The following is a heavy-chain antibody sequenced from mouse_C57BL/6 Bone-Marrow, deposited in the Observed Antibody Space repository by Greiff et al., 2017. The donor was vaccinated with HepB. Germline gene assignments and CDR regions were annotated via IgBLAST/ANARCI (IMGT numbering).Heavy chain of an antibody. V-gene: IGHV14-1*01. Sequence: EVQLQQSGAELVRPGASVKLSCTASGFNIKDYYMHWVKQRPEQGLEWIGRIDPEDGDTEYAPKFQGKATITADTSSNTAYLQLSILTSEDTAGYYCTTAQATAWFAYWGQGTLVTVSA. J-gene: IGHJ3*01. CDR1: GFNIKDYY. CDR2: IDPEDGDT. D-gene: IGHD3-2*02. CDR3: TTAQATAWFAY.